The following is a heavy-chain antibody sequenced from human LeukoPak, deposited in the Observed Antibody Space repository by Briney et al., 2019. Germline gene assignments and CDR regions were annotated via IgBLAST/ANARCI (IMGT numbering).Heavy chain of an antibody. Sequence: PSETLSLTCAVYGGSFSGYYWSWIRQPPGKGLEWIGEINHSGSTNYNPSLKSRVTISVDTSKNQFSLKLSSVTAADTAVYYCARGQQQLVAWFDPWGQGTLVTVSS. CDR1: GGSFSGYY. CDR3: ARGQQQLVAWFDP. V-gene: IGHV4-34*01. D-gene: IGHD6-13*01. CDR2: INHSGST. J-gene: IGHJ5*02.